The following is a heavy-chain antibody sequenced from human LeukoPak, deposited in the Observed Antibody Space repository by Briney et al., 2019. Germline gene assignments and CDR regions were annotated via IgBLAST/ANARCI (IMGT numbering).Heavy chain of an antibody. D-gene: IGHD1-26*01. J-gene: IGHJ4*02. CDR1: GYTFTGYY. CDR2: ISAHNGDT. CDR3: ARDLKRTVGATTASDY. V-gene: IGHV1-18*04. Sequence: ASVKVSCKASGYTFTGYYMRWVRQAPGQGLEWMGWISAHNGDTNYAQKFQGRVSMTTDTSTSTGYMELRSLTSDDTAVYYCARDLKRTVGATTASDYWGQGTLVTVSS.